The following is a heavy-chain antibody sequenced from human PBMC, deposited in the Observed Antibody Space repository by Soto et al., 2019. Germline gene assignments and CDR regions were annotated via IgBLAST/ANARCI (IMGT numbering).Heavy chain of an antibody. CDR2: INHSGST. CDR3: ARVIEPPNWFDP. J-gene: IGHJ5*02. Sequence: SETLSLTCAVYGGSFSDYYWSWIRQPPGKGLEWIGEINHSGSTNYNPSLKSRVTISVDTSKNQFSLKLSSVTAADTAVYYCARVIEPPNWFDPWGQGTLVTVSS. CDR1: GGSFSDYY. V-gene: IGHV4-34*01.